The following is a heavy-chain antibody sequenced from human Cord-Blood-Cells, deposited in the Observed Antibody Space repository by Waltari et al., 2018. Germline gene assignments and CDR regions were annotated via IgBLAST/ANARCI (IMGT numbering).Heavy chain of an antibody. CDR3: ARGETRTYYDFWSGYPNLDY. V-gene: IGHV1-18*01. Sequence: QVQLVQSGAEVQKPGASVKVSCKASGYTFTSSGISWVRQAPGQGREWMGWISAYNGNTNYAQKLQGRVTMTTDTSTSTAYMELRSLRSDDTAVYYCARGETRTYYDFWSGYPNLDYWGQGTLVTVSS. CDR2: ISAYNGNT. D-gene: IGHD3-3*01. J-gene: IGHJ4*02. CDR1: GYTFTSSG.